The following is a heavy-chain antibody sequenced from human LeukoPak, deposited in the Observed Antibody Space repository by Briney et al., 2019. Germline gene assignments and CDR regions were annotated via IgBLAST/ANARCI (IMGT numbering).Heavy chain of an antibody. CDR1: GGSISSYY. CDR2: IYYSGST. CDR3: ARDGEYGDYGP. D-gene: IGHD4-17*01. V-gene: IGHV4-59*01. J-gene: IGHJ5*02. Sequence: SETLSLTCTVSGGSISSYYWSWIRRPPGKGLEWIGYIYYSGSTNYNPSLKSRVTVSVDTSKNQFSLKLSSVTAADTAVYYCARDGEYGDYGPWGRGTLVTVSS.